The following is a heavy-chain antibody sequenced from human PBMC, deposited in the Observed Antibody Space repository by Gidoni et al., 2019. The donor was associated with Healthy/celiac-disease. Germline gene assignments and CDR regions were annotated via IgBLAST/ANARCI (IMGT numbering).Heavy chain of an antibody. CDR1: GCSISSSSYY. CDR3: ATLNIAVIDY. V-gene: IGHV4-39*01. Sequence: QLQLQESGPGLVKPSETLSLTCTVSGCSISSSSYYWGWIRQPPGKGLEWIGGIYYSGSTYYNPSLKSRVTISVDTSKNQFSLKLSSVTAADTAVYYCATLNIAVIDYWGQGTLVTVSS. CDR2: IYYSGST. J-gene: IGHJ4*02. D-gene: IGHD6-19*01.